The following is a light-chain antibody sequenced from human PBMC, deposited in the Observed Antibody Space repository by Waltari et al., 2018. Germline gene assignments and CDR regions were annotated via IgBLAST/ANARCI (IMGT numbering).Light chain of an antibody. CDR3: EAGGHGTWV. CDR2: VNSHGSH. V-gene: IGLV4-69*01. CDR1: TGHSRNI. J-gene: IGLJ3*02. Sequence: QLVLTQSPSAYASLGSSVKLTCTLTTGHSRNIIARLQQQPGKGPRYLMQVNSHGSHRKGAEIPDRFSCSSSGAERYLTISSLQSEDEADYYCEAGGHGTWVFGGVTKLTVL.